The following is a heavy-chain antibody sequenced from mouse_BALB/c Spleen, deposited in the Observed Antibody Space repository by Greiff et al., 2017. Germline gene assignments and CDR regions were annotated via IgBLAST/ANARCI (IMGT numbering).Heavy chain of an antibody. Sequence: VQLQQSGPDLVAPSQSLSITCTVSGFSLTSYGVHWVRQPPGKGLEWLVVIWSDGSTTYNSALKSRLSISKDNSKSQVFLKMNSLQTDDTAMYYCARPNWDYYAMDYWGQGTSVTVSS. J-gene: IGHJ4*01. CDR1: GFSLTSYG. CDR2: IWSDGST. V-gene: IGHV2-6-2*01. D-gene: IGHD4-1*01. CDR3: ARPNWDYYAMDY.